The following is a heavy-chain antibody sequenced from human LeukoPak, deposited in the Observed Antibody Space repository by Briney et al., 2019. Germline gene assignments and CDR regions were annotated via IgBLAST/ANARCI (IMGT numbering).Heavy chain of an antibody. J-gene: IGHJ4*02. Sequence: ASVKVSCKASGYTFTAYYIHWVRQAPGQGLEWMGWINPNSGGTNYAQKFQGRVTMTRDTSISSSYMELYSLTSDDAAVYYCARALYNWNDVGYDYWGQGPLVTVSS. CDR2: INPNSGGT. CDR1: GYTFTAYY. V-gene: IGHV1-2*02. D-gene: IGHD1-1*01. CDR3: ARALYNWNDVGYDY.